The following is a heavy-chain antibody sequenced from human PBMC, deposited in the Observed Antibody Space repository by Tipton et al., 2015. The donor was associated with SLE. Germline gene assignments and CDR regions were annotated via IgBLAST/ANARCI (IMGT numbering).Heavy chain of an antibody. CDR2: IYTSGST. CDR3: ARHLSVVNWFDP. Sequence: TLSLTCTVSGDSISSGGYYWSWIRQPAGKGLEWIGYIYTSGSTNYNPSLKSRVTISVDTSKNQFSLKLSSVTAADTAVYYCARHLSVVNWFDPWGQGTLVTVSS. V-gene: IGHV4-61*09. CDR1: GDSISSGGYY. D-gene: IGHD2-15*01. J-gene: IGHJ5*02.